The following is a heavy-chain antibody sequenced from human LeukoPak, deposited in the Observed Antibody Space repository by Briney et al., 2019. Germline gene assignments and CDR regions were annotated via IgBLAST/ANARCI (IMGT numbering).Heavy chain of an antibody. D-gene: IGHD3/OR15-3a*01. J-gene: IGHJ4*02. CDR1: GFIFSNYG. CDR3: AKVVPFELGFDY. Sequence: GGSLRLSCAASGFIFSNYGMHWVRQAPGKGLEGVAAIWFDGSNEDYADSVKGRFTISRDNSKNTLFLQMNSLRAEDTAVYYCAKVVPFELGFDYWGQGTLVTVSS. CDR2: IWFDGSNE. V-gene: IGHV3-33*06.